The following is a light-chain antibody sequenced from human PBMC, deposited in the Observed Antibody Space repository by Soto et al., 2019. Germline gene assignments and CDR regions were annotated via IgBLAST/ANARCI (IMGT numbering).Light chain of an antibody. Sequence: QSVLTQPPSTSGTPGQRVTISCSGSSSNIGSNTVNWYQQLPGTAPKLLIYKNDERPLGGADRFSGSKSATSASLAIGGLQSEDEADYYCAVWDDSLNGHFVFGTGTKLTVL. CDR3: AVWDDSLNGHFV. CDR1: SSNIGSNT. V-gene: IGLV1-44*01. J-gene: IGLJ1*01. CDR2: KND.